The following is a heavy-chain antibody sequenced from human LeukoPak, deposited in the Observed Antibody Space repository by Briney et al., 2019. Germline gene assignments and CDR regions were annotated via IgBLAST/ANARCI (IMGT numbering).Heavy chain of an antibody. CDR1: GFIFSSYA. Sequence: GGSLRLSCAASGFIFSSYAMSWVRQAPGKGLEWVSATSGSGGSTDYADSVKGRFTISRDNSKNTLYLQMNSLRVEDTAVYYCAKVQEVTTLLLDAFDIWGQGTMVTVSS. D-gene: IGHD2-21*02. J-gene: IGHJ3*02. CDR3: AKVQEVTTLLLDAFDI. CDR2: TSGSGGST. V-gene: IGHV3-23*01.